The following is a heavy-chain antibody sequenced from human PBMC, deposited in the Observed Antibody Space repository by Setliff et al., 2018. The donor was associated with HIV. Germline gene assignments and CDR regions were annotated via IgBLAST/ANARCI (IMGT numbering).Heavy chain of an antibody. J-gene: IGHJ4*02. CDR1: GYTFTNYF. V-gene: IGHV1-69-2*01. D-gene: IGHD1-26*01. Sequence: VKVSCKASGYTFTNYFMHWVRQAPGEGLEWVGRVDPEDGETRYAMKFQGSVTISADTSTDTTYLSLTSLRSQDTAVYYCAPVRIVGATDFDYWGQGTVVTVSS. CDR2: VDPEDGET. CDR3: APVRIVGATDFDY.